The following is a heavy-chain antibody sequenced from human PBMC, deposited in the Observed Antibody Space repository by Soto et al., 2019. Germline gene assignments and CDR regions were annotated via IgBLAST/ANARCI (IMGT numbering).Heavy chain of an antibody. CDR3: ARDGRGRGIAVAGRFWYFDL. J-gene: IGHJ2*01. CDR1: GASTSSGGYY. V-gene: IGHV4-31*03. D-gene: IGHD6-19*01. CDR2: IYYSGST. Sequence: QVQLQESGPGLVKPSQTLSLTCTVSGASTSSGGYYWNWIRQHPGKGLEWIGYIYYSGSTYYNPSLKSRVTISVDTSKNEFSLKLSSVTAADTAVYYCARDGRGRGIAVAGRFWYFDLWGRGTLVTVSS.